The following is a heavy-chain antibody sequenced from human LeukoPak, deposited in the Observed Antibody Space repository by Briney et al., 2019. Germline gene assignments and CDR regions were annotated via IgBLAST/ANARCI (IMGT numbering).Heavy chain of an antibody. CDR1: GYTFTSYD. D-gene: IGHD3-22*01. V-gene: IGHV1-8*01. CDR2: MNPNSGNT. J-gene: IGHJ3*02. Sequence: GASVKVSCTASGYTFTSYDINWVRQATGQGLEWMGWMNPNSGNTGYAQKFQGRVTMTRNTSISTAYMELSSLRVEDTAVYYCARGQRGYYYDSSGYSDAFESWGQGTMVTVSS. CDR3: ARGQRGYYYDSSGYSDAFES.